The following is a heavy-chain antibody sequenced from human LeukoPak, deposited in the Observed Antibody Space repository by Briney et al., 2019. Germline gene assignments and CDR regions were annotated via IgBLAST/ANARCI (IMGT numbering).Heavy chain of an antibody. CDR1: GGTFSSYA. CDR3: ARAPRDFWSGYLFDY. D-gene: IGHD3-3*01. V-gene: IGHV1-69*01. Sequence: SVKVSCKASGGTFSSYAISWVRQAPGQGLEWMGGIIPIFGSANYAQKFQGRVTITADESTSTAYMELSSLRSEDTAVYYCARAPRDFWSGYLFDYWGQGTLVTVSS. J-gene: IGHJ4*02. CDR2: IIPIFGSA.